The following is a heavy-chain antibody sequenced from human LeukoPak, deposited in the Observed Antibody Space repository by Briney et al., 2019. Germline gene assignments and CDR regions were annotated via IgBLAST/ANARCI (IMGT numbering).Heavy chain of an antibody. CDR3: AKSTPRGIAVAGTEYQH. Sequence: GGSLGLSCAASGFTFRNYVIHWVRQAPGKGLEWVAVTSSDLNVKLYADSVKGRFTISRDNSKNTLYLQMNSLRAEDTAVYYCAKSTPRGIAVAGTEYQHWGQGTLVTVSS. CDR2: TSSDLNVK. D-gene: IGHD6-19*01. J-gene: IGHJ1*01. CDR1: GFTFRNYV. V-gene: IGHV3-30*18.